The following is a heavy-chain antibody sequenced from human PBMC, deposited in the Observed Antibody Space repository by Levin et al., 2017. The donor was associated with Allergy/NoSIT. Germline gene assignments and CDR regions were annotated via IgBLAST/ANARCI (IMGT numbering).Heavy chain of an antibody. V-gene: IGHV3-23*01. CDR1: GFTFSSYA. J-gene: IGHJ4*02. CDR3: AKVSGLVRYGLNFDY. CDR2: ISGSGGST. Sequence: GGSLRLSCAASGFTFSSYAMSWVRQAPGKGLEWVSAISGSGGSTYYADSVKGRFTISRDNSKNTLYLQMNSLRAEDTAVYYCAKVSGLVRYGLNFDYWGQGTLVTVSS. D-gene: IGHD4-17*01.